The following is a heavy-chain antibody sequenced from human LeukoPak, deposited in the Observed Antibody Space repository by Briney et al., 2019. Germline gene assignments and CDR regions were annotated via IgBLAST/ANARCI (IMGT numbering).Heavy chain of an antibody. V-gene: IGHV4-39*01. Sequence: PSETLSLTCTVSGGSISSSSYYWGWIRQPPGKGLEWIGSIYYSGSTYYNASLKSRVTISVDTSKNQFSLKLSSVTAADTAVYYCARLVGWLQFGFGCFDYWGQGTLVTVSS. CDR3: ARLVGWLQFGFGCFDY. CDR2: IYYSGST. D-gene: IGHD5-24*01. J-gene: IGHJ4*02. CDR1: GGSISSSSYY.